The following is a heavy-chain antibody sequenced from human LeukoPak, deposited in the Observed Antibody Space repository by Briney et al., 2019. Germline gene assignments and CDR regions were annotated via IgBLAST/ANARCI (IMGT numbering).Heavy chain of an antibody. J-gene: IGHJ4*02. CDR2: ISSSSSTI. CDR3: AHSMVRGALDY. V-gene: IGHV3-48*01. D-gene: IGHD3-10*01. CDR1: GFTFSSYS. Sequence: GGSLRLSHAASGFTFSSYSMNWVRQAPGKGLEWVSYISSSSSTIYYADSVKGRFTISRDNAKNSLYLQMNSLRAEDTAVYYCAHSMVRGALDYWGQGTLVTVSS.